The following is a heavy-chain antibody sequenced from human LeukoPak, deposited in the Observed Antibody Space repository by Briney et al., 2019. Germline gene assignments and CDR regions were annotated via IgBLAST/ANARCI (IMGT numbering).Heavy chain of an antibody. CDR2: IHHSGTT. J-gene: IGHJ6*02. CDR3: ARGEYFYDPMDV. V-gene: IGHV4-59*01. CDR1: GGSLSSYY. Sequence: SETLSLTCIVSGGSLSSYYWSWIRQPPGKGLEWIGYIHHSGTTNYNPSLTSRVTISLDTSKKQVSLKLSSVTAADAAVYYCARGEYFYDPMDVWGQGATVTVSS.